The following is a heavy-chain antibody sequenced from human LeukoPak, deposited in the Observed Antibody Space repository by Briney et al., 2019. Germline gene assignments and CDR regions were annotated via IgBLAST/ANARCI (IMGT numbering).Heavy chain of an antibody. V-gene: IGHV3-9*01. CDR2: ISWNSGST. Sequence: GGSLRLSCAASGFTFDDYAMHWVRQAPGKGLEWVSGISWNSGSTGYADSVKGRFTISRDNAKNSLYLQMNSLRAEDTALYYCAKADSGYDYYYYYYMDVWGKGTTVTVSS. J-gene: IGHJ6*03. CDR3: AKADSGYDYYYYYYMDV. D-gene: IGHD5-12*01. CDR1: GFTFDDYA.